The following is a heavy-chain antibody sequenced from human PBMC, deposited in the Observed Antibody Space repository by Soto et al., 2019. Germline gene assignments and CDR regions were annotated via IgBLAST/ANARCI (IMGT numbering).Heavy chain of an antibody. CDR1: GFTFSSYG. CDR3: ARTLYYYDSSGYR. V-gene: IGHV3-21*01. J-gene: IGHJ4*02. Sequence: GGSLRLSCAASGFTFSSYGMNWVRQAPGKGLEWVSAISSSSTYIKYADSVKGRFTISRDNAKNTLFLQMNSLRAEDTAVYYCARTLYYYDSSGYRWGQGTLVTVSS. D-gene: IGHD3-22*01. CDR2: ISSSSTYI.